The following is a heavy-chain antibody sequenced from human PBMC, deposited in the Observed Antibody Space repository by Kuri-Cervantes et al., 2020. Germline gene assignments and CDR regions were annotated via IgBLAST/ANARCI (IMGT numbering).Heavy chain of an antibody. Sequence: GESLKISCAASGFTFSSYGMHWVRQAPGKGLEWVAVIWYDGSNKYYADSVKGRFTISRDNSKNTLYLQMNSLRAEDTAVYYCAKGGGDWLLQKDNMDVWGQGTTVTVSS. CDR1: GFTFSSYG. V-gene: IGHV3-33*06. D-gene: IGHD3-9*01. J-gene: IGHJ6*02. CDR3: AKGGGDWLLQKDNMDV. CDR2: IWYDGSNK.